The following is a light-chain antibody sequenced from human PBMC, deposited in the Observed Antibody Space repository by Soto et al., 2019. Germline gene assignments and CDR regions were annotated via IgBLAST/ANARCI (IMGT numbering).Light chain of an antibody. V-gene: IGKV1-12*01. CDR3: QQSANFPIT. CDR2: AAS. Sequence: DIQMTQSPSSGSASVGDRVTITCRASQGIKSWLAWYQQKVWKAANLLNYAASTLQSGVPSRFSGSGSGTDFTLTISSLQPEDFATYYCQQSANFPITFGQGTRLEIK. J-gene: IGKJ5*01. CDR1: QGIKSW.